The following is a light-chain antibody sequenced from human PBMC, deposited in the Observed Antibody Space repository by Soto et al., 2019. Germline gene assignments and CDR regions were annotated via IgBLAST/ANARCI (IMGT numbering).Light chain of an antibody. CDR2: AAS. J-gene: IGKJ4*01. CDR1: QGISSY. Sequence: IQMTQSPSSRSASVVDRVTITFRASQGISSYLAWYQQKPGKAPKLLIYAASTFQSGVPSRFSGSGSGTDFTLTISCLQSEDFATYYCQQYYSYPLTFGGGTKVDI. V-gene: IGKV1-8*01. CDR3: QQYYSYPLT.